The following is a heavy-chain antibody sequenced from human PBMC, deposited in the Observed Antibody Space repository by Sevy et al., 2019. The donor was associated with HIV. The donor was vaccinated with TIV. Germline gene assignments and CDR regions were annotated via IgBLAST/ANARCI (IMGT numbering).Heavy chain of an antibody. CDR2: IKQDGSEK. CDR1: GFTFSSYC. J-gene: IGHJ6*02. D-gene: IGHD2-8*01. CDR3: ARATRCTNGVCYDYYYYGIDV. V-gene: IGHV3-7*01. Sequence: GGSLRISCAASGFTFSSYCMSWVRQAPGKGLEWVANIKQDGSEKYYVDSVKGRFTISRDNAKNSLYLQMNSLRAEDTAVYYCARATRCTNGVCYDYYYYGIDVWGQGTTVTVSS.